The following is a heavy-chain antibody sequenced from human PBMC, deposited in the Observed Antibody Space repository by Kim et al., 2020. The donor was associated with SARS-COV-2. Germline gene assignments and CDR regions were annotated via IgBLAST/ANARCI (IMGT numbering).Heavy chain of an antibody. Sequence: ASVKVSCKASGYTFTRYATQWVRQAPGQSLEWMGWINAANGFTKYSRKFQGRLSISRDTSATTTYMELSSLRPEDTAVYYCAREGIFGVAHFDSWGQGTLVTVSS. V-gene: IGHV1-3*01. J-gene: IGHJ4*02. CDR2: INAANGFT. CDR1: GYTFTRYA. CDR3: AREGIFGVAHFDS. D-gene: IGHD3-3*01.